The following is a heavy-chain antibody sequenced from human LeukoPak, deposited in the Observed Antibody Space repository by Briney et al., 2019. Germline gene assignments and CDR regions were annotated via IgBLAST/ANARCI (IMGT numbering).Heavy chain of an antibody. CDR2: IYPGDSDT. Sequence: GESLKISCKGSGYSFTSYWIGWVPQLRGKGLEWVVIIYPGDSDTRYSPSFQGQVTISADKSISTAYLQWSSLKASDTAMYYCARQHRKYYAAPFDIWGQGTMVTVSS. CDR1: GYSFTSYW. V-gene: IGHV5-51*01. D-gene: IGHD2-2*01. J-gene: IGHJ3*02. CDR3: ARQHRKYYAAPFDI.